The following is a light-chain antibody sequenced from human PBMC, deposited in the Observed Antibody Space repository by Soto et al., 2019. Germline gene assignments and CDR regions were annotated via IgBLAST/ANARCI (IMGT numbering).Light chain of an antibody. Sequence: DIQMTQFPSTVSACVGEKVTPTCRASQSISTRLAWYQQKAGTAPKVLIYDASRLESGVPSRISGSGSGTEFTLTISRLQADDVASYYSQHYDSYSWTFGQVTKVDTK. CDR1: QSISTR. V-gene: IGKV1-5*01. CDR3: QHYDSYSWT. CDR2: DAS. J-gene: IGKJ1*01.